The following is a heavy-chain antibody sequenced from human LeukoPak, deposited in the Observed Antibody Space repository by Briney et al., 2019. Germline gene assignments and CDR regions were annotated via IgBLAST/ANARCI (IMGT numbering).Heavy chain of an antibody. Sequence: PSETLSLTCSVSGLSISSYYWSWIRQPPGKGLEWIGYIYYSGSTNYSPSLESRVTMSVDESKNQFSSRVHIVSAADTAVYYCASTRRAAVAGRFVSCGQGTLVTVSS. J-gene: IGHJ4*02. D-gene: IGHD6-19*01. V-gene: IGHV4-59*08. CDR3: ASTRRAAVAGRFVS. CDR1: GLSISSYY. CDR2: IYYSGST.